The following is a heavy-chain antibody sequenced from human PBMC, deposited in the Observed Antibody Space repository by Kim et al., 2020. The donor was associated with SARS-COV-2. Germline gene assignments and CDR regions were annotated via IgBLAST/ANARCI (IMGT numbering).Heavy chain of an antibody. CDR1: GGTFSSYA. Sequence: SVKVSCKASGGTFSSYAISWVRQAPGQGLEWMGGIIPIFGTANYAQKFQGRVTITADESTSTAYMELSSLRSEDTAVYYCARGVDIVGLMPAFDIWGQGTMVTVSS. J-gene: IGHJ3*02. D-gene: IGHD5-12*01. CDR3: ARGVDIVGLMPAFDI. V-gene: IGHV1-69*13. CDR2: IIPIFGTA.